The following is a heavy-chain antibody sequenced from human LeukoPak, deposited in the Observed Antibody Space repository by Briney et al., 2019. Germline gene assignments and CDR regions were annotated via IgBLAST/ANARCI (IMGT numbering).Heavy chain of an antibody. D-gene: IGHD6-13*01. Sequence: ASVKVSCKASGGTFSSYTISWVRQAPGQGLEWMGRIIPILGMANYAQKFQGRVTITADKSTSTAYMELSSLRSEDTAVYYCAREPSIAAAGIFDYWGQGTLVTVSS. V-gene: IGHV1-69*04. CDR3: AREPSIAAAGIFDY. CDR2: IIPILGMA. CDR1: GGTFSSYT. J-gene: IGHJ4*02.